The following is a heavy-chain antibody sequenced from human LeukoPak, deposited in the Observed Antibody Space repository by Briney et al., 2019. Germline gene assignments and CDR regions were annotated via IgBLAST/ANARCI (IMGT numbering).Heavy chain of an antibody. V-gene: IGHV4-38-2*01. Sequence: PSETLSLTCAVSGYSISSGYYWGWIRQPPGKGLEWIGGIYHSGSTYYNPSLKSRVTISVDTSKNQFSLKLSSVTAADTAVYYCARHRDTAMFDYWGQGTLVTVSS. J-gene: IGHJ4*02. CDR2: IYHSGST. D-gene: IGHD5-18*01. CDR1: GYSISSGYY. CDR3: ARHRDTAMFDY.